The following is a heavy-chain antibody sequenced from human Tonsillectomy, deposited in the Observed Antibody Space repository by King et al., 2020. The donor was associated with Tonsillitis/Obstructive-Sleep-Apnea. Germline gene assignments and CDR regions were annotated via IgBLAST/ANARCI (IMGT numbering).Heavy chain of an antibody. CDR2: IYYSGST. CDR3: ARTYYYGSGLLYYFDY. J-gene: IGHJ4*02. CDR1: GGSISSGGYY. Sequence: QLQESGPGLVKPSQTLSLTCTVSGGSISSGGYYWSWIRQHPGKGLEWIGYIYYSGSTYYNPPLKSRVTIAVDTSKNQFSLKLSSVTAADTAVYYCARTYYYGSGLLYYFDYWGQGTLVTVSS. V-gene: IGHV4-31*03. D-gene: IGHD3-10*01.